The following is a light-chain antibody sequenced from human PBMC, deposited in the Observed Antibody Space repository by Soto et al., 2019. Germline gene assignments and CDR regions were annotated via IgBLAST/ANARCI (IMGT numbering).Light chain of an antibody. J-gene: IGKJ1*01. CDR1: QSISSW. V-gene: IGKV1-5*03. Sequence: DIQMTQSPSTLSASVGDRVTSTCRASQSISSWLAWYQQKPGQAPHLLIYSSSTLESGVPSRFSGSGSGTEFTLTISSLQPDDFATYYCQHYNTYSQTFGQGTKVDI. CDR3: QHYNTYSQT. CDR2: SSS.